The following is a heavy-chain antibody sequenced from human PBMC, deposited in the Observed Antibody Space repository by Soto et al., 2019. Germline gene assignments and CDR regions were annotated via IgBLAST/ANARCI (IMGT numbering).Heavy chain of an antibody. CDR2: ISGSGGTT. CDR3: AKGQPYSSGWSRVGY. V-gene: IGHV3-23*01. CDR1: GFTFSSFA. Sequence: SGGSLRLSCAASGFTFSSFAMSWVRQAPGKGLEWVSAISGSGGTTYYADSVKGRFTISRDNSKNTLFLQMNSLRAEDTAVYYCAKGQPYSSGWSRVGYWGQGTLVTVSS. J-gene: IGHJ4*02. D-gene: IGHD6-19*01.